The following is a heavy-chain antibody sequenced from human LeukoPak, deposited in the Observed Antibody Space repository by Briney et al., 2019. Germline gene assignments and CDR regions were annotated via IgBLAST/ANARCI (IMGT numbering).Heavy chain of an antibody. Sequence: GGSLRLSCAASGFTFSNYAMIWVRQAPGKGPQWVSVISAGGVSLFSGSGSAAYYADSVGGRFTISRDNSKNTLYLQMNSLRGEDTAVYYCARGSDILTGYPENAFDIWGQGTMVTVSS. CDR1: GFTFSNYA. D-gene: IGHD3-9*01. J-gene: IGHJ3*02. CDR2: ISAGGVSLFSGSGSAA. V-gene: IGHV3-23*01. CDR3: ARGSDILTGYPENAFDI.